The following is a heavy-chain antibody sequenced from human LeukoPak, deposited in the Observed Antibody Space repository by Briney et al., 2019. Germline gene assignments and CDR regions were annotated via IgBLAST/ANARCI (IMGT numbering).Heavy chain of an antibody. D-gene: IGHD1-1*01. CDR2: ISSSNGTI. CDR1: GFTFSSYS. CDR3: ASNSNWAGGY. V-gene: IGHV3-48*01. Sequence: GGSLRLSCAVSGFTFSSYSMNWVRQAPGKGLEWISHISSSNGTIYYADSVKGRFTISRDNAKNSLYLQMNSLRAEDTAVYYCASNSNWAGGYWGQGTLVTVSS. J-gene: IGHJ4*02.